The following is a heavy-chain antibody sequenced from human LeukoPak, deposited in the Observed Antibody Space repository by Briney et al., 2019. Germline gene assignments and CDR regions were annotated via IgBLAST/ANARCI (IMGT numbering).Heavy chain of an antibody. Sequence: GASVKVSCKASGYTFTSYGISWVRQAPGQGLEWMGGIIPIFGTANYAQKFQGRVTITADESTRTAYMELSSLRSEDTAVYYCARSLGYCSSTSCYYYMDVWGKGTTVTVSS. CDR1: GYTFTSYG. V-gene: IGHV1-69*13. CDR2: IIPIFGTA. D-gene: IGHD2-2*01. CDR3: ARSLGYCSSTSCYYYMDV. J-gene: IGHJ6*03.